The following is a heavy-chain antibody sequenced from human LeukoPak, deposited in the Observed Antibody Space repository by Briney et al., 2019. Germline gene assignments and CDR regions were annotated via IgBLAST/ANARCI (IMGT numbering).Heavy chain of an antibody. CDR3: AGSLGYCTSNLCYLKY. J-gene: IGHJ4*02. V-gene: IGHV1-18*01. CDR2: ISAHHGQT. D-gene: IGHD2-2*01. CDR1: GYRSNSYG. Sequence: APVKVSCKTSGYRSNSYGITWVRQVAGQGLEWMGWISAHHGQTEYAPKLQDRVTMTTDTYTNTAYMELRSLRSDDTAVYYCAGSLGYCTSNLCYLKYWGQGTLVTVSS.